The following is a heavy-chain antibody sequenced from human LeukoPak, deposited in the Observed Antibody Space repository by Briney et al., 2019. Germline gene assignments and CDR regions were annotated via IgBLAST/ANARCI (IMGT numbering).Heavy chain of an antibody. V-gene: IGHV1-2*06. J-gene: IGHJ4*02. CDR2: INPNSGGT. Sequence: AASVKVSCKASGYTFTGYYMHWVRQAPGQGLEWMGRINPNSGGTNYAQKFQGRVTMTRDTSISTAYIELSRLRSDDTAVYYCARQRDTMVRGVATRPNFDYWGQGTLVTVSS. D-gene: IGHD3-10*01. CDR3: ARQRDTMVRGVATRPNFDY. CDR1: GYTFTGYY.